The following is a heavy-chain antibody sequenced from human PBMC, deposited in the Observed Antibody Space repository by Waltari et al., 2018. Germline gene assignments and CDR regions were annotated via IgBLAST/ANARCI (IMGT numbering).Heavy chain of an antibody. CDR1: DKSISSGYF. D-gene: IGHD6-19*01. CDR2: FYFGGNT. V-gene: IGHV4-38-2*01. CDR3: VSRVTVAGLFDY. J-gene: IGHJ4*02. Sequence: QVRLQESGPGLVKPSETLSLTCAVSDKSISSGYFWGWIRQAPGKGLEWIGSFYFGGNTYYNPTLQSRVSISIDTSKNQFSLRLTSVTAADTAVYYCVSRVTVAGLFDYCGQGSMVTVSP.